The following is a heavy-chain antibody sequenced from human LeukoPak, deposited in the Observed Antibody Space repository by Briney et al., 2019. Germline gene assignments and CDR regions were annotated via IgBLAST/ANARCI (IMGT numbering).Heavy chain of an antibody. J-gene: IGHJ5*02. CDR2: ISGSGGKT. CDR1: GFSFSNHY. V-gene: IGHV3-23*01. D-gene: IGHD3-22*01. Sequence: GGSLRLSCTASGFSFSNHYMRWIRQAPGKGLEWVSVISGSGGKTYYADSVKGQFTLSRDNSNNTMSLEMRSLRAEDTAVYYCAREGTYYDSSGYYVSWGQGTLVTVSS. CDR3: AREGTYYDSSGYYVS.